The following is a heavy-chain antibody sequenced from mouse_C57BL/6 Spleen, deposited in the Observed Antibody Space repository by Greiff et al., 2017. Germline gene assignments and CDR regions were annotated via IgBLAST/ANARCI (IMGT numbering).Heavy chain of an antibody. V-gene: IGHV1-82*01. Sequence: VQRVESGPELVKPGASVKISCKASGYAFSSSWMNWVKQRPGKGLEWIGRIYPGDGDTNYNGKFKGKATLTADKSSSTAYMQLSSLTSEDSAVYFCARWGITTVHDYWGLGTTLTVSS. CDR1: GYAFSSSW. CDR2: IYPGDGDT. J-gene: IGHJ2*01. CDR3: ARWGITTVHDY. D-gene: IGHD1-1*01.